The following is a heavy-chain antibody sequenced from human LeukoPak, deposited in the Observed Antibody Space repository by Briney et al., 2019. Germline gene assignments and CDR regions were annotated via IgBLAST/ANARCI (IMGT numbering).Heavy chain of an antibody. D-gene: IGHD3-10*01. Sequence: SVKVSCKASGGTFSSYAISWVRQAPGQGLEWMGRIIPILGIASYAQKFQGRVTITADKSTSTVYMELSSLRSEDTAVYYCARRGSGSYSNDYWGQGTLVTVSS. CDR3: ARRGSGSYSNDY. J-gene: IGHJ4*02. CDR2: IIPILGIA. CDR1: GGTFSSYA. V-gene: IGHV1-69*04.